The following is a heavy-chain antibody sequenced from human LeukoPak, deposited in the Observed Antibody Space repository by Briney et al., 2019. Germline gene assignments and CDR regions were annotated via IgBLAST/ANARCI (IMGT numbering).Heavy chain of an antibody. Sequence: GGSLRLSCAASGFTFSTYAMNWVRQAPAKGLEWVSTIGGGGPTTDYADSVKDRFTISRDNSKNTLYLQMNSLRAEDTAVYFCARGFLGGTDQYFDSWGQGTLVTLSS. V-gene: IGHV3-23*01. CDR2: IGGGGPTT. CDR3: ARGFLGGTDQYFDS. D-gene: IGHD6-19*01. J-gene: IGHJ4*02. CDR1: GFTFSTYA.